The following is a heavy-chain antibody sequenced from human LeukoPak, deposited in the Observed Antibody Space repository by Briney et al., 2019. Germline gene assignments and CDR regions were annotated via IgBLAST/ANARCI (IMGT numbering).Heavy chain of an antibody. CDR3: AKDSYSDDYGDY. J-gene: IGHJ4*02. CDR1: GFTFSSYA. D-gene: IGHD2-15*01. CDR2: ISGSGTST. Sequence: GGSLRLSCAASGFTFSSYAMSWVRQAPGKGLEWVSAISGSGTSTYYADSVKGRFTVSRDNSKNTLFLQMNSLRAEDTAVYYCAKDSYSDDYGDYWGQGTLVTVSS. V-gene: IGHV3-23*01.